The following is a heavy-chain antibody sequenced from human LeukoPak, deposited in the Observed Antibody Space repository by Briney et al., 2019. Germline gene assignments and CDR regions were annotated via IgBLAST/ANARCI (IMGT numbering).Heavy chain of an antibody. V-gene: IGHV4-59*01. CDR1: GDSISSYY. J-gene: IGHJ6*03. CDR3: ARGARSYDILTGYHYYYYMDV. D-gene: IGHD3-9*01. Sequence: PSETLSLTCTVSGDSISSYYWSWIRQPPGKGLEWIGYMYYSGSTNYNPSLKSRVTISVDTSKNQFSLKLSSVTAADTAVYYCARGARSYDILTGYHYYYYMDVWGKGTTVTISS. CDR2: MYYSGST.